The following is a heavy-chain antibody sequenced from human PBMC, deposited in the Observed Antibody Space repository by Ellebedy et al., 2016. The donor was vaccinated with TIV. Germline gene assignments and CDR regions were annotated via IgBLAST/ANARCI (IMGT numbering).Heavy chain of an antibody. CDR3: ARGNPPSSDLDY. V-gene: IGHV3-30*03. J-gene: IGHJ4*02. CDR1: GFIFSSYG. D-gene: IGHD1-14*01. CDR2: TSDDEGDK. Sequence: GESLKISCAASGFIFSSYGMHWVRQAPGKGLEWVAVTSDDEGDKNYADSVKGRFTISRDNSKNTLYLQMNSLRAEDTAVYYCARGNPPSSDLDYWGQGTPVTVSS.